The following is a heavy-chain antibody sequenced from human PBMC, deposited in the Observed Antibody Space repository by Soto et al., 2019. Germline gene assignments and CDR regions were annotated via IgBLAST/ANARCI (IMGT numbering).Heavy chain of an antibody. CDR1: GYSFTSYW. Sequence: GESLKISCKGSGYSFTSYWIGWVRQMPGKGLEWMGIIYPGDSDTRYSPSFQGQVTISADKSISTAYLQWSSLKASDTATYYCARLGRDGYNRDYYGMDVWGQGTTVTVSS. V-gene: IGHV5-51*01. CDR3: ARLGRDGYNRDYYGMDV. CDR2: IYPGDSDT. D-gene: IGHD5-12*01. J-gene: IGHJ6*02.